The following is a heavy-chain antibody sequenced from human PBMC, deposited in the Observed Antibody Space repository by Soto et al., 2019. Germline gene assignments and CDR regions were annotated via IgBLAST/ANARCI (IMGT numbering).Heavy chain of an antibody. Sequence: QVQLQESGPGLVKPSQTLSLTCTVSGGSISSGGYYWSWIRQQPGKGLEWIGYIYYSGSTYYNPYLKCRVTISVDTSKNQFSLKLSSVTAADTAVYYCARGGSDCSGGSCYAYYYYGMDVWGQGTTVTVSS. J-gene: IGHJ6*02. CDR3: ARGGSDCSGGSCYAYYYYGMDV. CDR2: IYYSGST. D-gene: IGHD2-15*01. V-gene: IGHV4-31*03. CDR1: GGSISSGGYY.